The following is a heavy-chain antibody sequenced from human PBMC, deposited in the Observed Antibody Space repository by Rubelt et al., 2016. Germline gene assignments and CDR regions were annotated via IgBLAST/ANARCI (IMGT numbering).Heavy chain of an antibody. CDR2: IKQDGSDK. D-gene: IGHD3-16*01. J-gene: IGHJ4*02. Sequence: VQPVESGGGVVQPGTSLRLSCAVSGFTFSRFGMHWVRQAPGRGLEWVANIKQDGSDKYYVDSVKGRFTISRDNAKNLVFLQMNSLRAEDTAVYFCSRMLEDWGQGALVTVSS. V-gene: IGHV3-7*01. CDR3: SRMLED. CDR1: GFTFSRFG.